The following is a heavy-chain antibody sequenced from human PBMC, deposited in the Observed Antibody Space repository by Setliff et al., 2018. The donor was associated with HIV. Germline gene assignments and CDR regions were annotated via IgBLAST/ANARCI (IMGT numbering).Heavy chain of an antibody. D-gene: IGHD3-10*01. J-gene: IGHJ6*03. CDR2: ISSSSSYI. CDR1: GFTFSSYS. V-gene: IGHV3-21*01. Sequence: PGGSLRLSCAASGFTFSSYSMNWVRQAPGKGLEWVSSISSSSSYIYYADSVKGRFTISRDNAKNSLYLQMNSLGAEDTAVYYCARDGEYYYGSGLYYYYYYMDVWGKGTTVTVSS. CDR3: ARDGEYYYGSGLYYYYYYMDV.